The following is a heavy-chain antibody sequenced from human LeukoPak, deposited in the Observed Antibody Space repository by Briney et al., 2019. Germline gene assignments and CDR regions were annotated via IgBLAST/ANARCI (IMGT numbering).Heavy chain of an antibody. CDR2: IYYSGST. CDR3: ARTTEAHSWRTRYYDYYMDV. V-gene: IGHV4-59*01. D-gene: IGHD6-13*01. Sequence: PSETLSVTWTVSGGSISSYYWSWIRQPPGKGLEWIGYIYYSGSTNYNPSLKSRVTISVDTSKNQFSLKLSSVTAADTAGYYCARTTEAHSWRTRYYDYYMDVWGKGTTVTVSS. J-gene: IGHJ6*03. CDR1: GGSISSYY.